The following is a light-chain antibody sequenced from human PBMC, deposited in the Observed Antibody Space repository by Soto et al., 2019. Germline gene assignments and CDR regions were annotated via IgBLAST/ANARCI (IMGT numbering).Light chain of an antibody. CDR3: QQYGSSGT. CDR2: GAS. Sequence: EIVLTQSPATLSLSPGERATLSCSASHSVSNNSLAWYQQKPGQAPRLLIYGASNRATGIPDRFSGSGSGTDFTLTISRLEPEDFAVYYCQQYGSSGTCGQGTKGDIK. CDR1: HSVSNNS. J-gene: IGKJ1*01. V-gene: IGKV3-20*01.